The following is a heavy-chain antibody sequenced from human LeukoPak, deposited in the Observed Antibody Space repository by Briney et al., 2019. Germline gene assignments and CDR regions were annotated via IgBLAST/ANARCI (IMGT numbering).Heavy chain of an antibody. V-gene: IGHV4-38-2*02. CDR1: GYSISSGYY. CDR2: IYHSGST. D-gene: IGHD3-3*01. J-gene: IGHJ4*02. Sequence: SETLSLTCTVSGYSISSGYYWGWIRQPPGKGLEWIGSIYHSGSTYYNPSLKSRVTISVDTSKNQFSLKLSSVTAADTAVYYCARSRRTIFGVVITFFDYWGQGTLVTVSS. CDR3: ARSRRTIFGVVITFFDY.